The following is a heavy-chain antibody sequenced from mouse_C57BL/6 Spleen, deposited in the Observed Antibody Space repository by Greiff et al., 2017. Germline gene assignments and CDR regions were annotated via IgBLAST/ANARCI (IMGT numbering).Heavy chain of an antibody. Sequence: EVKLMESGEGLVKPGGSLKLSCAASGFTFSSYAMSWVRQTPEKRLEWVAYISSGGDYIYYADTVKGRFTISRDNARNTLYLQMSSLKSEDTAMYYCTREGYYGSSYGWFAYWGQGTLVTVSA. CDR2: ISSGGDYI. CDR1: GFTFSSYA. V-gene: IGHV5-9-1*02. J-gene: IGHJ3*01. D-gene: IGHD1-1*01. CDR3: TREGYYGSSYGWFAY.